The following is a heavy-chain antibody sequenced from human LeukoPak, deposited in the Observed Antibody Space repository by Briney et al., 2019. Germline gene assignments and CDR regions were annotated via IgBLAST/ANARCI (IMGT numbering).Heavy chain of an antibody. CDR3: ARSTTDDY. CDR2: INPSGGST. D-gene: IGHD1-1*01. CDR1: GGTFSSYA. Sequence: ASVKVSCKASGGTFSSYAISWVRQAPGQGLEWMGVINPSGGSTRYAQKFQGRVTMTGDPSTRTVYMELSSLTSDDTAVYYCARSTTDDYWGQGTPVTVSS. V-gene: IGHV1-46*01. J-gene: IGHJ4*02.